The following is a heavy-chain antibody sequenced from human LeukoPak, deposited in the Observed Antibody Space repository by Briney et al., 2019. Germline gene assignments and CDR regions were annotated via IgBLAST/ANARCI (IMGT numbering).Heavy chain of an antibody. CDR3: AIDFWSRYGMDV. CDR2: IYSGGST. Sequence: GGSLRLSCAASGFTVSSNYVRWVRQAPGKGLEWVLVIYSGGSTYYADSVKGRLNISRHNSKNTLYLQMNSLRAEDTAVYYCAIDFWSRYGMDVWVQGTTVTVSS. V-gene: IGHV3-53*04. J-gene: IGHJ6*02. D-gene: IGHD3-3*01. CDR1: GFTVSSNY.